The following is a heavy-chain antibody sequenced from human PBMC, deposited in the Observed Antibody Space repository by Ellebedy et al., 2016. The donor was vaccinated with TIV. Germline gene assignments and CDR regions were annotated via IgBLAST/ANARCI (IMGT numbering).Heavy chain of an antibody. D-gene: IGHD5-12*01. Sequence: SETLSLTCSVSGASISSKYWSWIRQSPGKGLEWIGYVYYTGTVNYAPSLKSRVTISIETSKNQFSLRLTSVTAADTAVYYCASGVGTMMLIEWGQGTQVTVSS. CDR1: GASISSKY. V-gene: IGHV4-59*08. CDR2: VYYTGTV. J-gene: IGHJ4*02. CDR3: ASGVGTMMLIE.